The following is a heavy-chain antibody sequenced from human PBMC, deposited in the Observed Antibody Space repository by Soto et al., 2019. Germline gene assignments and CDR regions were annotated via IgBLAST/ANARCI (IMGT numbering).Heavy chain of an antibody. CDR2: ILSDGSNK. J-gene: IGHJ6*02. CDR3: ARDVLQEDV. Sequence: GGSLRLSCAASGFTFSSYAMHWVRQAPGKGLEWVAVILSDGSNKWYVDSVKGRFTISRDNSKNTLYLQMNSLRAEDTAVYYCARDVLQEDVWGQGTTVTVSS. CDR1: GFTFSSYA. V-gene: IGHV3-30-3*01.